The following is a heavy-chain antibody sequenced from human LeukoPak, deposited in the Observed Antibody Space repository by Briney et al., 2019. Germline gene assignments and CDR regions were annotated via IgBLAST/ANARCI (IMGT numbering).Heavy chain of an antibody. D-gene: IGHD5-18*01. Sequence: ASVKVSCKASGYTFRQYSISWVRQAPGKGFEWMGIINPSGGSTSYAQKFQGRVTMTRDTSTSTVYMELSSLRSEDTAVYYCAVDTAMALSDWGQGTLVTVSS. V-gene: IGHV1-46*01. J-gene: IGHJ4*02. CDR1: GYTFRQYS. CDR2: INPSGGST. CDR3: AVDTAMALSD.